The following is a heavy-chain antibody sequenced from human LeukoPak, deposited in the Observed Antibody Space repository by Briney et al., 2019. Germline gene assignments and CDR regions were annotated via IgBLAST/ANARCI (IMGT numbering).Heavy chain of an antibody. CDR1: GGSISSYY. J-gene: IGHJ4*02. Sequence: SETLSLTCTVSGGSISSYYWSWIRQPPGKGLEWIGYIYYSGSTNYNPSLKSRVTISVDTSKNQFSLKLTSVTAADTAVYYCARVNRGSGWSFDHWGQGTQVTVSS. D-gene: IGHD6-19*01. V-gene: IGHV4-59*01. CDR2: IYYSGST. CDR3: ARVNRGSGWSFDH.